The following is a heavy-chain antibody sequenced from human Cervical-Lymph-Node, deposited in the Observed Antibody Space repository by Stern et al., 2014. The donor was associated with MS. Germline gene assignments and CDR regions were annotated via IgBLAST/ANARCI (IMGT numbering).Heavy chain of an antibody. D-gene: IGHD6-19*01. V-gene: IGHV5-51*01. CDR1: GYNFTTYW. Sequence: VQLVQSGAEVKKPGESLEISCKGSGYNFTTYWIAWVRQMPGRGLEWMGLIYPGDSPTRYSPSFQGHVPMSADTSISTAYLQWSSLKASDTAIYYCARPSNSGLFLHHWGQGTLVTVSS. J-gene: IGHJ1*01. CDR3: ARPSNSGLFLHH. CDR2: IYPGDSPT.